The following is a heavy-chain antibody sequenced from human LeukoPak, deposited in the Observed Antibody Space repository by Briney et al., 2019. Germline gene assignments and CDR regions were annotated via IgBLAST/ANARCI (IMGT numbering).Heavy chain of an antibody. CDR3: TFIGDYEYNYFDY. V-gene: IGHV4-4*07. J-gene: IGHJ4*02. CDR1: GGSISSYY. Sequence: SETLSLTCTVSGGSISSYYWSWIRQPAGKGLEWIGRIYTSGSTNYNPSLKSRVTMSVDTSKNQFSLKLSSVTAEDTAVYYCTFIGDYEYNYFDYWGQGTLVTVSS. CDR2: IYTSGST. D-gene: IGHD4-17*01.